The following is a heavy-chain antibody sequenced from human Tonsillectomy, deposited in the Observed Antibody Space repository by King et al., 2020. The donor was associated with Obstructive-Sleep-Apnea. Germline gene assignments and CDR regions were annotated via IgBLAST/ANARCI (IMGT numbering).Heavy chain of an antibody. V-gene: IGHV3-23*04. J-gene: IGHJ4*02. D-gene: IGHD3-9*01. CDR3: AKYVSLTGYYFDY. Sequence: EVQLVESGGGLVQPGGSLRLSCEASGFTFRGYAMSWVRQAPGKGLEWASGISGGGAGIYYADSVKGRFNISRDNSKNTLYLQMNSLRAEDTAVYYCAKYVSLTGYYFDYWGQGTLVTVSS. CDR1: GFTFRGYA. CDR2: ISGGGAGI.